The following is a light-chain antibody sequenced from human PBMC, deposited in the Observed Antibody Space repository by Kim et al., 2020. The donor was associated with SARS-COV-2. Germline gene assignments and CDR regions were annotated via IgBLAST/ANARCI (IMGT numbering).Light chain of an antibody. J-gene: IGLJ2*01. Sequence: RVTISCTGSSSNIGAGYDVHWYQQLPGTAPNLLIYGNTNRPSGVPDRFSGSKSGTSASLAITGLQAEDEADYYCQSYDNSLSGRVFGGGTQLTVL. CDR3: QSYDNSLSGRV. CDR1: SSNIGAGYD. CDR2: GNT. V-gene: IGLV1-40*01.